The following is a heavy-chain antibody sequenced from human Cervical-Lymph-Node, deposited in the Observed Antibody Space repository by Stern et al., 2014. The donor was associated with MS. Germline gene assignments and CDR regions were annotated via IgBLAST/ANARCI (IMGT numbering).Heavy chain of an antibody. Sequence: VQLVESGGGVVQPGRSLRLSCAASGFTFSRYDMHWVRQAPGKGPAWEAVISFDGSNKYYVDSVKGRFTISRDNSKNTLYLQMNSLRAEDTAVYYCARGDCSSTSCYPLYYYYGMDVWGQGTTVTVSS. CDR1: GFTFSRYD. CDR3: ARGDCSSTSCYPLYYYYGMDV. J-gene: IGHJ6*02. V-gene: IGHV3-30*03. CDR2: ISFDGSNK. D-gene: IGHD2-2*01.